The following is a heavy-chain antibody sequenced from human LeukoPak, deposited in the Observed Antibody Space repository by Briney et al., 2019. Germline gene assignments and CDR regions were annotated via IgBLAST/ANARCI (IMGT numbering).Heavy chain of an antibody. V-gene: IGHV3-15*01. D-gene: IGHD6-13*01. CDR3: TTYSLYTSSKDY. CDR1: GFTFSNAW. Sequence: GGSPRLSCAASGFTFSNAWMSWVRQAPGKGLEWVGRIKSKTDGGTTDYAAPVKGRFTISRDDSKNTLYLQMNSLKTEDTAVYYCTTYSLYTSSKDYWGQGTLVTVSS. CDR2: IKSKTDGGTT. J-gene: IGHJ4*02.